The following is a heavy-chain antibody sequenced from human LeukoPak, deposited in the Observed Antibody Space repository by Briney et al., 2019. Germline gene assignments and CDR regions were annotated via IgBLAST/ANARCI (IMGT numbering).Heavy chain of an antibody. CDR1: GGSISSSNYY. J-gene: IGHJ3*01. V-gene: IGHV4-39*01. D-gene: IGHD1-26*01. Sequence: SKTLSLTSTVSGGSISSSNYYWGWIRQPPGKGLEWIGSIYYSGNTYYNPSLKSRVTISVDTSKNQFSLKLTSVTAADTAVYYCAHFKGGSFDFWGQGTMVIVSS. CDR2: IYYSGNT. CDR3: AHFKGGSFDF.